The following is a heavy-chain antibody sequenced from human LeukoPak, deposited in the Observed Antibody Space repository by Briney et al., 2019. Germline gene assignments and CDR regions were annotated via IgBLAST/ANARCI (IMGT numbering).Heavy chain of an antibody. D-gene: IGHD2-15*01. CDR3: ARDEPAAHVD. V-gene: IGHV3-30*03. CDR2: ISYDGSTK. CDR1: GFTFSSYG. Sequence: PGGSLRLSCAASGFTFSSYGMHWVRQAPGKGLEWVAVISYDGSTKYYADSVKGRFTISRDNSKNTLYLQMNSLRAEDTAVYYCARDEPAAHVDWGQGTLVTVSS. J-gene: IGHJ1*01.